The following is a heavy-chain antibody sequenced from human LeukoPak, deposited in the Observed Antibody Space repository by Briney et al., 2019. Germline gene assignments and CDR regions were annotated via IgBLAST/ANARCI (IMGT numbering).Heavy chain of an antibody. V-gene: IGHV3-23*01. D-gene: IGHD3-16*01. CDR2: VTYNGGTT. CDR1: GLAFSRHA. Sequence: QTGGSLRLSCEASGLAFSRHAMTWVRQAPGKGLEWVSGVTYNGGTTYYTESVKGRFTISRDNSKNTLYLQMNNLRAEDTALYYCATRPPSETYYGVLDYWGQGTLVTVSS. J-gene: IGHJ4*02. CDR3: ATRPPSETYYGVLDY.